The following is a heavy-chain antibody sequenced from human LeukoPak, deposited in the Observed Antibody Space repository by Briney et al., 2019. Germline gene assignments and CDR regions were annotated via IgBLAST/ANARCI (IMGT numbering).Heavy chain of an antibody. Sequence: GGSLRLSCSSSGFTFSSYGMHWVRQAPGKGLDWVAFIRYDGRNKYYADSVKGRFTISRDNSKNTLYLQMNSLRAEDTAVYSCAKDQWLVLDYWGQGTLVTVSS. V-gene: IGHV3-30*02. CDR1: GFTFSSYG. CDR2: IRYDGRNK. CDR3: AKDQWLVLDY. D-gene: IGHD6-19*01. J-gene: IGHJ4*02.